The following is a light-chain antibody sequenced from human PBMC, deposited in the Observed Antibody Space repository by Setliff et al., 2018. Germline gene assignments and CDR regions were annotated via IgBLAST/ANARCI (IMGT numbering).Light chain of an antibody. Sequence: QFVLTQPPSASGTPGQRVTISCSGSSSNIGSNTVNWYQQVPGTAPKLLIYRNNQRPSGVPDRFSGSKSGTSASLAISGLQSEDGADYYCAAWDDSLNGHVVFGGGTKVTVL. V-gene: IGLV1-44*01. J-gene: IGLJ2*01. CDR3: AAWDDSLNGHVV. CDR2: RNN. CDR1: SSNIGSNT.